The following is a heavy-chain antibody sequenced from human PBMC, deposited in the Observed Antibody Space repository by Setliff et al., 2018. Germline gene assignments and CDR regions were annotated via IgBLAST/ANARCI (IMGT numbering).Heavy chain of an antibody. V-gene: IGHV4-34*01. J-gene: IGHJ4*02. CDR2: INHSGTA. D-gene: IGHD3-3*01. CDR1: GASFSDYY. Sequence: SETLSLTCTVYGASFSDYYWGWIRQPPGKGLEWIAEINHSGTANYDPSLEGRISISVDTSKRQFSLKLSSVTAADMAVYCCRFWSGYYKNDYWAQGTLVTVSS. CDR3: RFWSGYYKNDY.